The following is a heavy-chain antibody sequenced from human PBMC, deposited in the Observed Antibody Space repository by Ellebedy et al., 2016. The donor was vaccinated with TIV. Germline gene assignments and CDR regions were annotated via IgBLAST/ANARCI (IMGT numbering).Heavy chain of an antibody. CDR1: GGTSNNYA. V-gene: IGHV1-69*13. Sequence: SVKVSCKASGGTSNNYAINWVRQAPGQGLEWMGGIIPIFSTPNYAQKFQDRVTITADESTSTTYMALSSLRSEDTAVYYCARARDYSRGGRYPIYFFDAWGQGTLVTVS. CDR2: IIPIFSTP. J-gene: IGHJ4*02. CDR3: ARARDYSRGGRYPIYFFDA. D-gene: IGHD2-15*01.